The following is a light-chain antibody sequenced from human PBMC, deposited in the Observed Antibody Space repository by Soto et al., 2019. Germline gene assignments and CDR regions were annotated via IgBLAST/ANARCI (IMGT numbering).Light chain of an antibody. CDR3: QQYYRYPPA. J-gene: IGKJ3*01. V-gene: IGKV1-5*03. CDR1: HWIDDW. Sequence: DIQMTQSHYTLSASLGDRFTITGGASHWIDDWLAWYQQKPGKAPNLLINKASSLEYGVPSRFSGSKSETEFTLTISSLQPEDFATYYCQQYYRYPPAFGPGTKVDI. CDR2: KAS.